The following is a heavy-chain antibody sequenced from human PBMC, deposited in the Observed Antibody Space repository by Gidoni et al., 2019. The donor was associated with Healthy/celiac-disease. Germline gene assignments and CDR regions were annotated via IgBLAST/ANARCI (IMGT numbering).Heavy chain of an antibody. CDR3: ARGLWRWLQVSNWFDP. CDR2: INHSGST. D-gene: IGHD5-12*01. J-gene: IGHJ5*02. Sequence: QVQLQQWGAGLLKPSETLSLTCAVYGGSFSGYYWSWIRQPPGKGLEWIGEINHSGSTNYNPSLKSRVTISVDTSKNQFSLKLSSVTAADTAVYYCARGLWRWLQVSNWFDPWGQGTLVTVSS. CDR1: GGSFSGYY. V-gene: IGHV4-34*01.